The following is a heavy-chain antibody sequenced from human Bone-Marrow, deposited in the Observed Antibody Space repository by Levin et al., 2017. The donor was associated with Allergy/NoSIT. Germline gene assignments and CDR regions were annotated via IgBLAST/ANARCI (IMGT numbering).Heavy chain of an antibody. Sequence: GGSLRLSCAASGFTFTKYGMHWVRQAPGKGLEWVAVIWYDGSNTDSGDSVKGRFTISRDNSKNTLYLQMNSLRAEDTAVYYCARGAHSDSSLDVFDIWGQGTMVTVSS. D-gene: IGHD3-22*01. J-gene: IGHJ3*02. V-gene: IGHV3-33*01. CDR2: IWYDGSNT. CDR3: ARGAHSDSSLDVFDI. CDR1: GFTFTKYG.